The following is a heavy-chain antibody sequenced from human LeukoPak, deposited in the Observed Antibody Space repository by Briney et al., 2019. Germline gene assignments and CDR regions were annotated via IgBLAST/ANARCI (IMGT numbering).Heavy chain of an antibody. CDR3: AKENGEDANYFDS. CDR2: IHPNNGNT. Sequence: ASVKVSCKASGYTFTSYYMHWVRQAPGQGLEWVGIIHPNNGNTRYAQKFQGRVTMTRDTSTSTVYMELSSLRSEDTAVYYCAKENGEDANYFDSWGQGTLVTVSS. D-gene: IGHD4-17*01. V-gene: IGHV1-46*01. CDR1: GYTFTSYY. J-gene: IGHJ4*02.